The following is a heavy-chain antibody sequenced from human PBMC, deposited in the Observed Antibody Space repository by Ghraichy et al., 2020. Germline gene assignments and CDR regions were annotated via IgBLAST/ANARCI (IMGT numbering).Heavy chain of an antibody. CDR3: ARAMGATRLYFNGMDV. V-gene: IGHV1-2*02. J-gene: IGHJ6*02. Sequence: ASVKVPCKASGYTFTGYHIHWVRQAPGQGLEWMGWINPNSGGTKYAQNFQGRVTMTRDTSISTAYMELSRLRSDDTAVYYCARAMGATRLYFNGMDVWGQGTTVTVSS. D-gene: IGHD1-26*01. CDR2: INPNSGGT. CDR1: GYTFTGYH.